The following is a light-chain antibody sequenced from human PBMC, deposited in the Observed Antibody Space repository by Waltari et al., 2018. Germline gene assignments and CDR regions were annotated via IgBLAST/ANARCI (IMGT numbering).Light chain of an antibody. J-gene: IGLJ3*02. CDR3: QTGGHGTWV. Sequence: QLVLTQSPSASASLGASVKLTCTLSSGHSSNVIAWLQQQPEKGPRYLMKVNSDGSHSKGDEIAERCAGSSSGTERYLTSSSLQSEDEADYYCQTGGHGTWVFGGGTKLTVL. V-gene: IGLV4-69*01. CDR2: VNSDGSH. CDR1: SGHSSNV.